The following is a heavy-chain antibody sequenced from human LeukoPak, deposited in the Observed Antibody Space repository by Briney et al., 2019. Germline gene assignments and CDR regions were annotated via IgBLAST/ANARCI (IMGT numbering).Heavy chain of an antibody. CDR2: INPNSGGT. CDR1: GYTFTGYY. Sequence: ASVKVSCKASGYTFTGYYMHWVRQAPGQGLEWMGWINPNSGGTNYAQKCQGRVTMTRDTSISTAYMELSRLRSDDTAVYYCARLIAAAGYDYWGQGTLVTVSS. D-gene: IGHD6-13*01. CDR3: ARLIAAAGYDY. J-gene: IGHJ4*02. V-gene: IGHV1-2*02.